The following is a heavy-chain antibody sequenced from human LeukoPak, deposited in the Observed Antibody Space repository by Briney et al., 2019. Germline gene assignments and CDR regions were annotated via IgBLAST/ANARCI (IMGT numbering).Heavy chain of an antibody. CDR1: GFTFSSYW. CDR3: AKDPSLGDVDP. CDR2: INSDGSST. Sequence: PGGSLRLSCAASGFTFSSYWMHWVRQAPGKGLVWVSRINSDGSSTSYADSVKGRFTISRDNSKNTLYLQMNSLRAEDTAVYYCAKDPSLGDVDPWGQGTLVTVSS. V-gene: IGHV3-74*01. J-gene: IGHJ5*02. D-gene: IGHD3-16*01.